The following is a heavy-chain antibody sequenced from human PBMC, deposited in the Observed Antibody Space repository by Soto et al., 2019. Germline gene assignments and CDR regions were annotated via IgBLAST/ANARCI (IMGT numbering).Heavy chain of an antibody. Sequence: QVQLQESGPGLVKPSGTLSLTCAVSGGSMRSNNRWSWVRQPPGKGLEWIGEIFHSGTTNYNPSLKPRVTISVDKSKNQFSLQLSSVTAADTAVYYCARVYSGSYSDSWGQGTLVTVSS. CDR3: ARVYSGSYSDS. J-gene: IGHJ4*02. CDR1: GGSMRSNNR. V-gene: IGHV4-4*02. D-gene: IGHD1-26*01. CDR2: IFHSGTT.